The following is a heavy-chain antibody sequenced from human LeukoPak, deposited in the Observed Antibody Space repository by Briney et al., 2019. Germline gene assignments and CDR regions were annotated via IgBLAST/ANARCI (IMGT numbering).Heavy chain of an antibody. J-gene: IGHJ5*02. CDR2: IQTSGST. D-gene: IGHD1-1*01. CDR1: GGSISSYY. Sequence: PSETLSLTCTVSGGSISSYYWSWIRQPAGRGLEWIGRIQTSGSTNYNPSLKSRVTMSVDTSKNKFSLKVNSVTAADTAVYYCARELERGFDPWGQGTLVTVSS. V-gene: IGHV4-4*07. CDR3: ARELERGFDP.